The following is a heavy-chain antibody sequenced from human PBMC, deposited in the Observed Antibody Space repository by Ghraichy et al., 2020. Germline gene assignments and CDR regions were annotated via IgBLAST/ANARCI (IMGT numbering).Heavy chain of an antibody. D-gene: IGHD6-13*01. CDR1: GYTFTNYG. J-gene: IGHJ4*02. CDR2: TSPDNGNT. V-gene: IGHV1-18*01. Sequence: ASVKVSCKASGYTFTNYGITWVRQAPGQGLEWMGWTSPDNGNTNYEQKLQGRVTMTIDTSTGTAYMELKSLRSDDTAVYHCARGSALTYWGQGTLVTVSS. CDR3: ARGSALTY.